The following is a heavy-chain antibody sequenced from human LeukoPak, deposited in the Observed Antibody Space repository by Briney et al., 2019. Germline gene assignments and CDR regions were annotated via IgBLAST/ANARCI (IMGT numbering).Heavy chain of an antibody. Sequence: GSLRLSCAASGFTFSSYGMHWVRQAPGKGLEWVASIRYDGSNKYYADSVKGRFTISRDNSKNTLYLQMNSLRAEDTAVYYCAKRPIEGVVVPAANYYYYYMDVWGKGTTVTVSS. V-gene: IGHV3-30*02. CDR1: GFTFSSYG. CDR2: IRYDGSNK. D-gene: IGHD2-2*01. J-gene: IGHJ6*03. CDR3: AKRPIEGVVVPAANYYYYYMDV.